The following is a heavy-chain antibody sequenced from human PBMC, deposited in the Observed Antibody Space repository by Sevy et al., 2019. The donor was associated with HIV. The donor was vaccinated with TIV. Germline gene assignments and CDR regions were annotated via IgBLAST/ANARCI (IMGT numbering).Heavy chain of an antibody. CDR2: TYYRGST. V-gene: IGHV4-59*01. D-gene: IGHD6-6*01. CDR3: ATSIATRIYWYFDL. Sequence: SETLSLTCTVSGASISSYYWSWIRQPPGKGLEWIGNTYYRGSTNYNPSLKSRVSISVETSKNQFSLKLSSVTAADTAVYYCATSIATRIYWYFDLWGRGTLVTVSS. CDR1: GASISSYY. J-gene: IGHJ2*01.